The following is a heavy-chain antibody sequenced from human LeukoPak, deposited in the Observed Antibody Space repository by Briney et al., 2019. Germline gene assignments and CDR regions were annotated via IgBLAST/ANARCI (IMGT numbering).Heavy chain of an antibody. D-gene: IGHD6-19*01. CDR1: GYSFTSYW. V-gene: IGHV5-51*01. CDR3: ARRKWLVDTTGYYFDY. J-gene: IGHJ4*02. Sequence: GESLKISCKGSGYSFTSYWIGWVRQMPGKSLEWMGIIYPGDSDTRYSPSFQGQVTISADKSISTAYLQWSSLKASDIAMYYCARRKWLVDTTGYYFDYWGQGTLVTVSS. CDR2: IYPGDSDT.